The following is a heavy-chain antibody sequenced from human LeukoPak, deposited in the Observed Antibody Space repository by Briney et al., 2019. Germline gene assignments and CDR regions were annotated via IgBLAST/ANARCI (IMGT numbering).Heavy chain of an antibody. Sequence: SETLSLTCAVSGDSISSYYWSWIRQPPGKGLEWLAYIYASGSTDYNPSLKSRVTISVDTSKNQISLKLSSVTAADTAVYYCARGGSALFDSWGQRTLVTVSS. D-gene: IGHD2-15*01. CDR2: IYASGST. CDR1: GDSISSYY. V-gene: IGHV4-4*09. CDR3: ARGGSALFDS. J-gene: IGHJ4*02.